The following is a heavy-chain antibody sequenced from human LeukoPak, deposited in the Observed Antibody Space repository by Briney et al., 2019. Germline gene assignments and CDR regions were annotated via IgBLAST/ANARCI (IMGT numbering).Heavy chain of an antibody. CDR3: ARARGAEAVDS. CDR1: GGSFSGYY. D-gene: IGHD6-19*01. V-gene: IGHV4-34*01. CDR2: INHSGNT. Sequence: SETLSLTCAVYGGSFSGYYWTWIRQSPGKGLEWIGEINHSGNTNYNPSLKSRVTLSVDTSKNQFSLKLTSVTAADMAVYYCARARGAEAVDSWGQGTLVTVPS. J-gene: IGHJ4*02.